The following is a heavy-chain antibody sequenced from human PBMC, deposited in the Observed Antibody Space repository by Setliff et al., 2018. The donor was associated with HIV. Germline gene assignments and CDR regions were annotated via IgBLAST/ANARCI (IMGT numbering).Heavy chain of an antibody. J-gene: IGHJ4*02. CDR1: GYTFTSYG. D-gene: IGHD5-12*01. V-gene: IGHV1-18*01. CDR2: ISAYDGNT. CDR3: ARGPQSYVDVVPTIGRYYFDY. Sequence: ASVKVSCKASGYTFTSYGISWVRQAPGQGLEWMGWISAYDGNTDQAQKLQGRVTMTTDTSTSTAYMELRSLRSDDTAVFYCARGPQSYVDVVPTIGRYYFDYWGQGTLVTVSS.